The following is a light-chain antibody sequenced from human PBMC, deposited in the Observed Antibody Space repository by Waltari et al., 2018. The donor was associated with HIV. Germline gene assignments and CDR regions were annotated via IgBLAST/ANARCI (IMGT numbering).Light chain of an antibody. J-gene: IGKJ4*01. CDR3: QQHNSFPIS. CDR1: EAIRSD. CDR2: AGS. V-gene: IGKV1-17*01. Sequence: DIQLTQSPSTLSASVGDRVTIFCRTSEAIRSDLAWFQQQPGKAPTRLIFAGSTLQSGVPLRFSGSGSGTQFTLTISGMQPEDFATYFCQQHNSFPISFGAGTKVEV.